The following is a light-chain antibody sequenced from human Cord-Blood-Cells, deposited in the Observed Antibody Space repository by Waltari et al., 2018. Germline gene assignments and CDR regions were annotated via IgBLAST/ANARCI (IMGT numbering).Light chain of an antibody. Sequence: DIQMTQSPSTLSASEGDRVTITCRASQSISSWLAWYQQKPGKVPKLLIYKASSLESGVPSRFSGSGSGTEFTLTISSLQPDDFATYYCQQYNSYSWTFGQGTKVEIK. V-gene: IGKV1-5*03. CDR2: KAS. CDR3: QQYNSYSWT. J-gene: IGKJ1*01. CDR1: QSISSW.